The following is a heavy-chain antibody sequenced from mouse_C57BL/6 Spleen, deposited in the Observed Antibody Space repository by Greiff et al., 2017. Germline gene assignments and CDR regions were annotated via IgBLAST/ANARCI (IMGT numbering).Heavy chain of an antibody. CDR1: GFTFSDFY. CDR2: SRNKANDYTT. J-gene: IGHJ4*01. D-gene: IGHD1-1*02. CDR3: ARDARYGGYAMDY. Sequence: EVQRVESGGGLVQSGRSLRLSCATSGFTFSDFYMEWVRQAPGKGLEWIAASRNKANDYTTEYSASVKGRFIVSRDTSQSILYLQMNALRAEDTAIYYCARDARYGGYAMDYWGQGTSVTVSS. V-gene: IGHV7-1*01.